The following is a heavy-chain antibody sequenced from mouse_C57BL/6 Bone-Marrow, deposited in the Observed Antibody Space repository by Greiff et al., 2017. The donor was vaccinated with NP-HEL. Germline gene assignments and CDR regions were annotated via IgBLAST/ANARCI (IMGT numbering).Heavy chain of an antibody. Sequence: QVQLQQPGAELVRPGTSVKLSCKASGYTFTSYWMHWVKQRPGQGLEWIGVIDPSDSYTNYNQKFKGKATLTVDTSSSTAYMQLSSLTSEDSAVYYCAREADDYGRIDYWGQGTTLTVSS. D-gene: IGHD1-1*01. J-gene: IGHJ2*01. V-gene: IGHV1-59*01. CDR1: GYTFTSYW. CDR2: IDPSDSYT. CDR3: AREADDYGRIDY.